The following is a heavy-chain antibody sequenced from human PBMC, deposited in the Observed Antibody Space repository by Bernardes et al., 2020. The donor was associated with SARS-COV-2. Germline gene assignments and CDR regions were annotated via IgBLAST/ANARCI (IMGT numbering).Heavy chain of an antibody. Sequence: GGSLRLSCATSGFTFNSYAMTWVRQAPGKGLEWVSSISGSGDVTHYADSVRGRFTISRDNSKNTLYLQINSLRAEDTAMYHCAKARAGVDMAHDHWGQGTLVTVSS. CDR2: ISGSGDVT. J-gene: IGHJ4*02. CDR1: GFTFNSYA. V-gene: IGHV3-23*01. CDR3: AKARAGVDMAHDH. D-gene: IGHD3-10*01.